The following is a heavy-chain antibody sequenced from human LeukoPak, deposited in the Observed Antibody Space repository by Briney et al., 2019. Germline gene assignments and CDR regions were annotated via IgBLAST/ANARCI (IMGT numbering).Heavy chain of an antibody. Sequence: ASVKVSCKASGYTFTGYYTHWVRQAPGQGLEWMGWINPNSGGTNYAQKFQGRVTMTRDTSISTAYMELSRLRSDDTAVYYCARDIILITIFGVVTNWFDPWGQGTLVTVSS. D-gene: IGHD3-3*01. CDR3: ARDIILITIFGVVTNWFDP. V-gene: IGHV1-2*02. CDR2: INPNSGGT. J-gene: IGHJ5*02. CDR1: GYTFTGYY.